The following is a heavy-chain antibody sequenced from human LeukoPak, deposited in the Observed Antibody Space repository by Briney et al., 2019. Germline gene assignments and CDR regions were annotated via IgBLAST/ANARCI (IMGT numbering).Heavy chain of an antibody. Sequence: PSETLSLTCDVYGGSFSGYNWNWIRQSPGKGLEWIGEINHSGSTNCNPSLKSRVTISVDTSKNQFSLKLSSVTAADTAVYYCARDFGPYGMDVWGQGTTVTVSS. V-gene: IGHV4-34*01. D-gene: IGHD2/OR15-2a*01. CDR2: INHSGST. CDR1: GGSFSGYN. CDR3: ARDFGPYGMDV. J-gene: IGHJ6*02.